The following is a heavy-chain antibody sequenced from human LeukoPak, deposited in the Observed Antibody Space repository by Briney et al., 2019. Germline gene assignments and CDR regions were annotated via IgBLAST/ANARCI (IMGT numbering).Heavy chain of an antibody. J-gene: IGHJ4*02. D-gene: IGHD6-13*01. Sequence: SETLSLTCTVSGGSLSSGDYYWSWIRQPPGKGLVWIGYIYYSGSTYYNPSLKSRVTISVDTSKNQFSLKLSSVTAADTAVYYCAREGSSWYYFDHWGQGTLVTVSS. CDR1: GGSLSSGDYY. CDR3: AREGSSWYYFDH. V-gene: IGHV4-30-4*08. CDR2: IYYSGST.